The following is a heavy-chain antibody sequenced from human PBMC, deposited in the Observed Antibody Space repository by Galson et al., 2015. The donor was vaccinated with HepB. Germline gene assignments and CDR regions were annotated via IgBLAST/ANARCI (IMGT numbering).Heavy chain of an antibody. J-gene: IGHJ5*02. CDR3: AREWVHGGVVVAAATGVLWRFDP. Sequence: SVKVSCKASGGSFSRLAISWVRQARGQGLEWVGGIIPLFGKVNYAEKFQGRVTLTADESTTTAYMELNSLASEGTAVYYCAREWVHGGVVVAAATGVLWRFDPWGQGTLVTVSS. D-gene: IGHD2-15*01. V-gene: IGHV1-69*13. CDR1: GGSFSRLA. CDR2: IIPLFGKV.